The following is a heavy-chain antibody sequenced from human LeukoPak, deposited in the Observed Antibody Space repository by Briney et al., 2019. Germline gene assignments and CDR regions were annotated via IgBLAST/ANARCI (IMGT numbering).Heavy chain of an antibody. D-gene: IGHD2-15*01. CDR1: GFTFSGSA. V-gene: IGHV3-73*01. CDR3: TSQGYCSGGSCYGRGYYYYYYMDV. CDR2: IRSKANSYAT. Sequence: QPGGSLRPSCAASGFTFSGSAMHWVRQASGKGLEWVGRIRSKANSYATAYAASVKGRFTISRDDSKNTAYLQMNSLKTEDTAVYYCTSQGYCSGGSCYGRGYYYYYYMDVWGKGTTVTVSS. J-gene: IGHJ6*03.